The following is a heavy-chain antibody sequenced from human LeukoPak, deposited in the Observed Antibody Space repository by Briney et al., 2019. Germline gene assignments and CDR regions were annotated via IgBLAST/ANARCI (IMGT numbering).Heavy chain of an antibody. CDR3: ARGHSSGWSPLGD. J-gene: IGHJ4*02. V-gene: IGHV3-21*01. CDR1: GFTFSSYS. D-gene: IGHD6-19*01. CDR2: ISGSSSYI. Sequence: PGGSLRLSCAASGFTFSSYSMNWVRQAPGKGLEWVSAISGSSSYIYYADSMKGRCTISRDNAKNSLYLQMSSLRAEDTAVYYCARGHSSGWSPLGDWGQGALVTVSS.